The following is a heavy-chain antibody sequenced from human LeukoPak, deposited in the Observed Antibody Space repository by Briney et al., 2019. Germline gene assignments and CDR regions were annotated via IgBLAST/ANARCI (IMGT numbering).Heavy chain of an antibody. CDR2: MNPNSGNT. D-gene: IGHD2-15*01. Sequence: ASVKVSCKASGYTFSSYDINWVRQATGQGLEWMGWMNPNSGNTGYAQKFQGRVTMTRNTSISTAYMEVSSPRSDDTAVYYCARAPDCSGGSCYLWFDHWGQGTLVTVSS. J-gene: IGHJ5*02. CDR3: ARAPDCSGGSCYLWFDH. CDR1: GYTFSSYD. V-gene: IGHV1-8*01.